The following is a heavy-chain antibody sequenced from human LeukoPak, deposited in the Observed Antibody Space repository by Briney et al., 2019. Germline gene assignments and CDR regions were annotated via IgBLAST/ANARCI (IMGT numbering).Heavy chain of an antibody. Sequence: GASVKVSCKVSGYTLSELSMHWVRQAPGKGLEWMGGFDPDDGETIYAQMFQGRVTMTEGTSRDTAYMELSSLKSEDTAVYYCATRVGLGVNKSALLGFDYWGQGTLVTVSS. CDR3: ATRVGLGVNKSALLGFDY. V-gene: IGHV1-24*01. D-gene: IGHD3-10*01. CDR2: FDPDDGET. CDR1: GYTLSELS. J-gene: IGHJ4*02.